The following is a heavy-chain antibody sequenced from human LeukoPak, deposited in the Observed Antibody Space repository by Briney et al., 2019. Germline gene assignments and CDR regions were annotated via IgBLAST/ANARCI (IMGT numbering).Heavy chain of an antibody. CDR1: GDSIRTYY. Sequence: SETLSLTCNVSGDSIRTYYWTWIRQPPGKGLEWIGYIYYTGTTTYNPSLKSRVTISVDTSKNQFSLKLSSVTAADTAVYYCTRGSIAYYYMDVWGKGTTVTISS. D-gene: IGHD3-22*01. CDR2: IYYTGTT. V-gene: IGHV4-59*01. J-gene: IGHJ6*03. CDR3: TRGSIAYYYMDV.